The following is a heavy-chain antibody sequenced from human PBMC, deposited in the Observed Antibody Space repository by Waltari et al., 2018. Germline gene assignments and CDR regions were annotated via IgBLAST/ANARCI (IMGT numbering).Heavy chain of an antibody. CDR1: GYSISRGSS. J-gene: IGHJ5*02. Sequence: QVQLQESGPGLVKPSETLSLTCAVSGYSISRGSSWGWIRQPPGKGLEWIGSIYHSGSTYYNPSLKSRVTISVDTSKNQFSLKLSSVTAADTAVYYCARTTVTPNWFDPWGQGTLVTVSS. CDR2: IYHSGST. CDR3: ARTTVTPNWFDP. D-gene: IGHD4-17*01. V-gene: IGHV4-38-2*01.